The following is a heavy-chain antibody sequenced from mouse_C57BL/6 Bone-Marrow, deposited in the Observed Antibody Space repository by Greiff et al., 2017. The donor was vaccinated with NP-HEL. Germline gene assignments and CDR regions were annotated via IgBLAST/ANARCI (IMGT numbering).Heavy chain of an antibody. J-gene: IGHJ3*01. CDR2: INPGSGGT. V-gene: IGHV1-54*01. CDR1: GYAFTNYL. CDR3: ARKDYDYEAY. D-gene: IGHD2-4*01. Sequence: QVQLKQSGAELVRPGTSVKVSCKASGYAFTNYLIEWVKQRPGQGLEWIGVINPGSGGTNYNEKFKGKATLTADKSSSTAYMQLSSLTSEDSAVYFCARKDYDYEAYWGQGTLVTVSA.